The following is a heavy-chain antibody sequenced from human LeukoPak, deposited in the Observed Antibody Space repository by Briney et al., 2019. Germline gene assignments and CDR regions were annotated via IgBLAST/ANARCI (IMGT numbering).Heavy chain of an antibody. CDR3: ARDSDSSHFDY. CDR1: GYTFTSYG. D-gene: IGHD6-6*01. Sequence: ASVKVSCKASGYTFTSYGISWVRQAPGQGLEWMGWISAYNGDTNYAQKLQGRVTMTTDTSTSTAYMELSSLRSEDTAVYYCARDSDSSHFDYWGQGTLVTVSS. J-gene: IGHJ4*02. V-gene: IGHV1-18*01. CDR2: ISAYNGDT.